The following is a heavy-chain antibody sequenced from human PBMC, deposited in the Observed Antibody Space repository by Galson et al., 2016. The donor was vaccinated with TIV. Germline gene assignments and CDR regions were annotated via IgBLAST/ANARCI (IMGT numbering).Heavy chain of an antibody. CDR2: INWNGGST. Sequence: SLRLSCAASGFTFDDYGMSWVRQAPGKGLEWVSGINWNGGSTGYADSVKGRFTISRDNVKNSLYLQMNSLRAEDTALYYCARDPLYCGGDCYSDYWGQGTLVTVSS. CDR3: ARDPLYCGGDCYSDY. J-gene: IGHJ4*02. CDR1: GFTFDDYG. V-gene: IGHV3-20*04. D-gene: IGHD2-21*01.